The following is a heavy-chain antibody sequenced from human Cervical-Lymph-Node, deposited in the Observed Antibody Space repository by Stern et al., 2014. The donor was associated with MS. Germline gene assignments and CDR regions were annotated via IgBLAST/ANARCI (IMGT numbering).Heavy chain of an antibody. CDR1: GFMFSSYG. Sequence: VQLVESGGGVVQPGRSLRLSCAASGFMFSSYGMHWVRQAPGKGLEWVAIISSDGSNKYYADSVKGRFTISRDNSKNTLYLHMNTMITKDTAVYYCAKDAVHSGDLPLNYWGQGTLVTVSS. V-gene: IGHV3-30*18. CDR2: ISSDGSNK. D-gene: IGHD3-16*02. J-gene: IGHJ4*02. CDR3: AKDAVHSGDLPLNY.